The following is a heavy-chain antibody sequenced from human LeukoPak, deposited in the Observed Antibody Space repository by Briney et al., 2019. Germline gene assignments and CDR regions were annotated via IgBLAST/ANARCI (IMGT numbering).Heavy chain of an antibody. V-gene: IGHV3-66*01. D-gene: IGHD5-12*01. CDR1: GFTVSSNY. J-gene: IGHJ4*02. CDR2: IYSGGST. CDR3: ARDYGYSGYDFGY. Sequence: GGSLRLSCAASGFTVSSNYMSWVRQAPGKGLEWVSVIYSGGSTCYADSVKGRFTISRDNSKNTLYLQMNSLRAEDTAVYYCARDYGYSGYDFGYWGQGTLVTVSS.